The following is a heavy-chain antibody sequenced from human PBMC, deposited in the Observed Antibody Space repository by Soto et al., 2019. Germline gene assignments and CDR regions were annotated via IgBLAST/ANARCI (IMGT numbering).Heavy chain of an antibody. J-gene: IGHJ6*02. CDR2: ISYDGSNK. V-gene: IGHV3-30*18. Sequence: GGSLRLSCAASGFTFSSYGMHWVRQAPGKGLEWVAVISYDGSNKYYADSVKGRFTISRDNSKNTLYLQMNSLRAEDTAVYYCAKDGDDYSYGMDVWGQGTTVTVSS. CDR3: AKDGDDYSYGMDV. D-gene: IGHD5-12*01. CDR1: GFTFSSYG.